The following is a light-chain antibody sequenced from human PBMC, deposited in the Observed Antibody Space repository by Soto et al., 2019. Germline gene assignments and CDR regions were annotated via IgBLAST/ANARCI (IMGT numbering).Light chain of an antibody. Sequence: QSALTQPASVSGSPGQSITISCTGTSSDVGSHNFVSWYQQRPGKAPKLMIFEVTKRPSGVSSRFSASKSGNTASLTISGVQAEDEADYYCCSYAGTTTWVFGVVTKLTVL. CDR3: CSYAGTTTWV. CDR1: SSDVGSHNF. CDR2: EVT. V-gene: IGLV2-23*02. J-gene: IGLJ3*02.